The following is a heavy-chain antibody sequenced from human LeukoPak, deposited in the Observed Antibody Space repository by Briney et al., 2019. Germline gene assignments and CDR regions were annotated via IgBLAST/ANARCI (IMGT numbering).Heavy chain of an antibody. CDR2: IYTSGST. V-gene: IGHV4-61*02. CDR1: GGSISSGSYY. CDR3: ARESDIVVVPVAYYYYYMDV. J-gene: IGHJ6*03. D-gene: IGHD2-2*01. Sequence: SQTLSLTCTVSGGSISSGSYYWSWIRQPAGKGLEWIGRIYTSGSTNYNPSLKSRVTISVDTSKNQFSLKLSSVTAADTAVYYCARESDIVVVPVAYYYYYMDVWGKGTTVTVSS.